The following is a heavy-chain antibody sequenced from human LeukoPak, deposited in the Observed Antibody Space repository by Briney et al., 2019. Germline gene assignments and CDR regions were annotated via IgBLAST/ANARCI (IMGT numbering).Heavy chain of an antibody. CDR1: GYTLTELS. Sequence: ASVKVSCKVSGYTLTELSMHWVRQAPGKGLEWMGWMNPNSGNTGYAQKFQGRVTITRNTSISTAYMELSSLRSEDTAVYYCARMNTAMAVYNWFDPWGQGTLVTVSS. CDR2: MNPNSGNT. CDR3: ARMNTAMAVYNWFDP. J-gene: IGHJ5*02. V-gene: IGHV1-8*03. D-gene: IGHD5-18*01.